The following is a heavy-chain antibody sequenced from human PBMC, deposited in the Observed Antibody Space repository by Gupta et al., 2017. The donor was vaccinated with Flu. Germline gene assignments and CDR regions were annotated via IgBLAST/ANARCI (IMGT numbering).Heavy chain of an antibody. CDR2: ISSSSTYL. D-gene: IGHD6-19*01. CDR3: AKIAVTGSWYFDY. CDR1: GFTFSSHG. V-gene: IGHV3-21*01. Sequence: EVQLVESGGGLVKPGGSLRLSCAVSGFTFSSHGMSWVRQAPGKGLEWVSSISSSSTYLYYADSVKGRFTVSRDNAKSSLYLQMNSLRAEDTAVYYCAKIAVTGSWYFDYWGQGSLVTVSS. J-gene: IGHJ4*02.